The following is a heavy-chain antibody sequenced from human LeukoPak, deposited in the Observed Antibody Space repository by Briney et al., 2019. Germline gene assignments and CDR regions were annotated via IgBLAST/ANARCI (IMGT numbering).Heavy chain of an antibody. CDR2: IYYSGST. Sequence: NPSETLSLTCTVSGGSISSYYWSWIRQPPGKGLEWIGYIYYSGSTNYNPSLKSRVTISVDTSKNQFSLKLSSVTAADTAVYYCTRGPVTEKLDYWGQGTLVIVSS. CDR3: TRGPVTEKLDY. J-gene: IGHJ4*02. V-gene: IGHV4-59*01. D-gene: IGHD4-17*01. CDR1: GGSISSYY.